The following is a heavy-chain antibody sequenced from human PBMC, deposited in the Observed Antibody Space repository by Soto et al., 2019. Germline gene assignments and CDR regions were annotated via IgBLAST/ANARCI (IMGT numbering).Heavy chain of an antibody. CDR3: ARASIYSNYAPTSDYYYYVGMDV. CDR1: GGTFSNYA. D-gene: IGHD4-4*01. V-gene: IGHV1-69*13. J-gene: IGHJ6*02. Sequence: SVKVSCKASGGTFSNYAITWVRQAPGQGLEWMGGIIPSFGTANYAQRFQGRVTITADESTTTAYMELSSLRSEDTAVYYCARASIYSNYAPTSDYYYYVGMDVWGQGTTVTVSS. CDR2: IIPSFGTA.